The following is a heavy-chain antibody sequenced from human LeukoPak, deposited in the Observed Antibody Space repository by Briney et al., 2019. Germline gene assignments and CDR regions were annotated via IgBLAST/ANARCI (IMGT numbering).Heavy chain of an antibody. V-gene: IGHV3-23*01. D-gene: IGHD3-22*01. CDR3: AKDFGYYDSSGYYYSYYGMDV. Sequence: PSETLSLTCTVSGYSISSGYYWSWVRQAPGKGLEWVSAISGSGGSTYYADSVKGRFTISRDNSKNTLYLQMNSLRAEDTAVYYCAKDFGYYDSSGYYYSYYGMDVWGQGTTVTVSS. CDR2: ISGSGGST. CDR1: GYSISSGYY. J-gene: IGHJ6*02.